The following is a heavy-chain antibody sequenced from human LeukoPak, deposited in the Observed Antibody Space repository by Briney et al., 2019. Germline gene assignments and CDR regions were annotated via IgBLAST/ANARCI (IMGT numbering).Heavy chain of an antibody. Sequence: SETLSLTCAVSGGSFSGYYWSWIRQPPGKGLEWIGELNHSGSTNYNPSLKSRVTISVDTSKNQFSLKLSSVTAADTAVYYCARGREVGNPRTKRNWFDSWGQGTLVTVSS. CDR1: GGSFSGYY. D-gene: IGHD4-23*01. CDR2: LNHSGST. CDR3: ARGREVGNPRTKRNWFDS. J-gene: IGHJ5*01. V-gene: IGHV4-34*01.